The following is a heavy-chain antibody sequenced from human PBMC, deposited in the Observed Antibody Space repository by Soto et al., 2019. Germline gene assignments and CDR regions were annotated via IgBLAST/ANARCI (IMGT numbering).Heavy chain of an antibody. CDR2: IRSKANSYAT. CDR3: TRDMGWSGGTFDP. Sequence: PGGSLRLSCAASGSTFSGSAMHWVRQASGKGLEWVGRIRSKANSYATAYAASVKGRFTISRDDSKNTAYLQMNSLKTEDTAVYYCTRDMGWSGGTFDPWGQGTLVTVSS. V-gene: IGHV3-73*01. D-gene: IGHD2-15*01. J-gene: IGHJ5*02. CDR1: GSTFSGSA.